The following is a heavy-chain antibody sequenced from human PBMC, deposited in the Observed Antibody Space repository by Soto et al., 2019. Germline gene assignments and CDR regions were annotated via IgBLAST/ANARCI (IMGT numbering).Heavy chain of an antibody. J-gene: IGHJ4*02. CDR3: ARDPYCSGGSCYIDDYFDY. CDR2: ISAYNGNT. D-gene: IGHD2-15*01. CDR1: GYTFTSYG. V-gene: IGHV1-18*01. Sequence: QVQLVQSGAEVKKPGASVKVSCKASGYTFTSYGISWVRQAPGQGLEWMGWISAYNGNTNYAQKLQGRVTMTTDTSTSTAYMELRSLRPDDTAVYYCARDPYCSGGSCYIDDYFDYWGQGTLVTVSS.